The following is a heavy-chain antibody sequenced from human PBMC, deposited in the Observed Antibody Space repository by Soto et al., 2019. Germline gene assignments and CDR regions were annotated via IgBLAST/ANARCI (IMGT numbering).Heavy chain of an antibody. CDR1: GYSLTELS. CDR2: FDPEDGET. Sequence: GXSLKVSCKVSGYSLTELSMHWVRQAPGKGLEWMGGFDPEDGETIYAQKFQGRVTMTEDTSTDTAYMELSSLRSEDTAVYCCATEVQLWVRSDAFDIWGQGTMVTVSS. D-gene: IGHD5-18*01. V-gene: IGHV1-24*01. CDR3: ATEVQLWVRSDAFDI. J-gene: IGHJ3*02.